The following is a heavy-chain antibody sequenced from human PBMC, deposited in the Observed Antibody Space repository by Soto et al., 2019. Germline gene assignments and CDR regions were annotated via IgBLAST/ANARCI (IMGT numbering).Heavy chain of an antibody. CDR1: GYTFTSYY. J-gene: IGHJ6*02. CDR3: ARGWGRGVYAMDV. V-gene: IGHV1-46*04. CDR2: INPVGGST. D-gene: IGHD1-26*01. Sequence: VQLVQSGAEVKKPGASVRVSCKASGYTFTSYYIHWVRQAPGQGLEWVSIINPVGGSTNYAQKLQGRVTVTRDTSTSTVHMELSSLRSEDTAVYYCARGWGRGVYAMDVWGQGTTVTVSS.